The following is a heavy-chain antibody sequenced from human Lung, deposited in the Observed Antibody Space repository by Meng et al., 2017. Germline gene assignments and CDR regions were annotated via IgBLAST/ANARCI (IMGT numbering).Heavy chain of an antibody. D-gene: IGHD3-10*01. CDR3: ARGSITMVRGVSVFDP. V-gene: IGHV4-4*02. Sequence: QAQVQQSGPGLVTASGTRSLHCAGSGGSISSSNWWSWVRQPPGKGLEWIGEIYHSGSSNYNPSLKSRVTLSVDKSKTQFSLKLCSVPVADTAVYYCARGSITMVRGVSVFDPWGQGTLVTVSS. CDR1: GGSISSSNW. CDR2: IYHSGSS. J-gene: IGHJ5*02.